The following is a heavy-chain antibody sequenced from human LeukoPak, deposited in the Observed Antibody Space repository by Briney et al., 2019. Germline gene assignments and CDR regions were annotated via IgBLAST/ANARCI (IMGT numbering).Heavy chain of an antibody. Sequence: PSETLSLTCTVSGGSISSYYWSWIRQPPGKGLEWIGYIYYSGSTNYNPSLKSRVTISVDTSKNQFSLKLSSVTAAVTAVYYCASGGGYSEFDYWGQGTLVTVSS. J-gene: IGHJ4*02. CDR2: IYYSGST. V-gene: IGHV4-59*01. D-gene: IGHD6-25*01. CDR1: GGSISSYY. CDR3: ASGGGYSEFDY.